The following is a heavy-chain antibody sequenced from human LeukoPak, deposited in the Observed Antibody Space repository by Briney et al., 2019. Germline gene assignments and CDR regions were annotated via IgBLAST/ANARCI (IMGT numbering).Heavy chain of an antibody. Sequence: ASVNVSCKASGYTFTGYYMHWVRQAPGQGLEWMGWINPNSGGTNYAQKFQGRVTMTRDTSISTAYMELRSLRSDDTAVYYCAREGGYNPYDYWGQGTLVTVSS. J-gene: IGHJ4*02. V-gene: IGHV1-2*02. CDR3: AREGGYNPYDY. D-gene: IGHD5-24*01. CDR2: INPNSGGT. CDR1: GYTFTGYY.